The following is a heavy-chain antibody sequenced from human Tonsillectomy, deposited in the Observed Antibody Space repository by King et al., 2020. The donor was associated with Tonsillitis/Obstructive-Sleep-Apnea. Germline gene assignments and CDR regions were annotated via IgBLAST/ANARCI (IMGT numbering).Heavy chain of an antibody. Sequence: VQLQESGPGLVKPSETLSLTCTVSGGSISSYYWSWIRQPPGKGLEWIGYIYYSGSTNYNPSLKSRVTISVDTSKTQFSLKLSSVTAADTAVYYCATCRSSTGCYDAFDIWGQGTIVTVSS. J-gene: IGHJ3*02. V-gene: IGHV4-59*01. CDR1: GGSISSYY. CDR2: IYYSGST. CDR3: ATCRSSTGCYDAFDI. D-gene: IGHD2-2*01.